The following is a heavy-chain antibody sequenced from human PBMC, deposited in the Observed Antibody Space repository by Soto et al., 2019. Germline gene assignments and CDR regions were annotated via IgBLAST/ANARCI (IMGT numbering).Heavy chain of an antibody. D-gene: IGHD3-22*01. Sequence: QVQLVQSGAEVKKPGASVKVSCKASGYTFTSYGISWVRQAPGQGLEWMGWISDYNGNTNYAQKLQGRVTLTTDTSTSTAYMELRSLRSDDTAVYYCARDLYYYDSSGYYRHYYYGMDVWGQGTTVTVSS. CDR1: GYTFTSYG. J-gene: IGHJ6*02. V-gene: IGHV1-18*01. CDR2: ISDYNGNT. CDR3: ARDLYYYDSSGYYRHYYYGMDV.